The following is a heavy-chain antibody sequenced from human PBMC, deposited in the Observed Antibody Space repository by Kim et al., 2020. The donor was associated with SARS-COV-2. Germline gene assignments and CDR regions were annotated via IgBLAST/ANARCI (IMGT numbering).Heavy chain of an antibody. CDR3: ARDLSPWELQGAHFDL. D-gene: IGHD1-26*01. V-gene: IGHV4-39*07. Sequence: RKSRVTITVDTSKNQFSRKLCSVTAADTAVYYCARDLSPWELQGAHFDLWGRGTLVTVSS. J-gene: IGHJ2*01.